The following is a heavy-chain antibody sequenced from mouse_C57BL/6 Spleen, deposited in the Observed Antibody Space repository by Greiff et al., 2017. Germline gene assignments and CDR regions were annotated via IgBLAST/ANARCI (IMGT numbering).Heavy chain of an antibody. CDR3: ARPPHLLSRDYFDY. Sequence: EVQLQQSGPELVKPGASVKISCKASGYSFTGYYMNWVKQSPEKSLEWIGEINPSTGGTTYNQKFKAKATLTVDKSSSTAYMQLKSLTSEDSAVYYCARPPHLLSRDYFDYWGQGTTLTVSS. V-gene: IGHV1-42*01. CDR1: GYSFTGYY. D-gene: IGHD2-1*01. J-gene: IGHJ2*01. CDR2: INPSTGGT.